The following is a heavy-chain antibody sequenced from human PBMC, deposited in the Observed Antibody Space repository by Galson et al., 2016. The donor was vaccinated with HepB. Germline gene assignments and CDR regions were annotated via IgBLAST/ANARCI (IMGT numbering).Heavy chain of an antibody. CDR2: IHYSGSI. CDR3: ARPRDYGFDN. Sequence: ETLSLTCSVSGGSISSSAYWGWIRQPPGKGLEWIANIHYSGSIDYKSSLKSRVTISLDKFKNQFSLKLNSVTAADTAFYYCARPRDYGFDNWGQGTLVAVYS. D-gene: IGHD4-17*01. V-gene: IGHV4-39*01. CDR1: GGSISSSAY. J-gene: IGHJ4*02.